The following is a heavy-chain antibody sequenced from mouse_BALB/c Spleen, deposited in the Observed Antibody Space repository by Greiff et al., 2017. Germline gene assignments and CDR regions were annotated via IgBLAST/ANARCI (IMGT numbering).Heavy chain of an antibody. V-gene: IGHV1-67*01. CDR3: ARLGGNYDFDY. Sequence: QVQLQQSGPELVRPGVSVKISCKGSGYTFTDYAMHWVKQSHAKSLEWIGVISTYYGNTNYNQKFKGKATMTVDKSSSTAYMELARLTSEDSAIYYCARLGGNYDFDYWGQGTTLTVSS. CDR2: ISTYYGNT. CDR1: GYTFTDYA. J-gene: IGHJ2*01. D-gene: IGHD2-1*01.